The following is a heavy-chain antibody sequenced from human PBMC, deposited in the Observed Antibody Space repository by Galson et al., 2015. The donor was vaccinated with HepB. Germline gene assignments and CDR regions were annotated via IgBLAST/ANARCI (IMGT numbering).Heavy chain of an antibody. J-gene: IGHJ6*02. CDR1: GFNVRGSI. CDR2: IVFGDGDT. D-gene: IGHD3-22*01. CDR3: AANSSTPFIYYSYTMDV. Sequence: SVKVSCKASGFNVRGSIVQWVRQIPGHGLEWLGWIVFGDGDTKLAEKFNGRLSITRGTPQFTVFLDLTDLRPEDTALYYCAANSSTPFIYYSYTMDVWGRGTTVTVSS. V-gene: IGHV1-58*01.